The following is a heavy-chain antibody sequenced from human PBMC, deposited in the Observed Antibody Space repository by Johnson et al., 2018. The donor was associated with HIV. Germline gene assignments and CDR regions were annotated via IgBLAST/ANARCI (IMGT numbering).Heavy chain of an antibody. V-gene: IGHV3-30-3*01. CDR3: ARGRAVTTKGYDEDAFDI. CDR1: GFTFSSYA. J-gene: IGHJ3*02. D-gene: IGHD5-12*01. Sequence: QVQLVESGGGVVQPGRSLRLSCAASGFTFSSYAMHWVRQAPGKGLEWVAVISYDGSNKYYADSVKRRLTISRDNSKNTLYLQMSSLRAEDTALYYCARGRAVTTKGYDEDAFDIWGQGTMVTVSS. CDR2: ISYDGSNK.